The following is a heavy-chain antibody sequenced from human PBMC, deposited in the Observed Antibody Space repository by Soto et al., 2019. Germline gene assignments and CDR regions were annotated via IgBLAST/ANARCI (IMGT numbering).Heavy chain of an antibody. J-gene: IGHJ5*02. V-gene: IGHV3-23*01. CDR3: ARDRVEQQLVPRWFDP. CDR2: ISGSGGST. CDR1: GFTFSSYA. Sequence: GGSLRLSCAASGFTFSSYAMSWVRQAPGKGLEWVSAISGSGGSTYYADSVKGRFTISRDNSKNSLYLQMNSLRDEDTAVYYCARDRVEQQLVPRWFDPWGQGTLVTVSS. D-gene: IGHD6-13*01.